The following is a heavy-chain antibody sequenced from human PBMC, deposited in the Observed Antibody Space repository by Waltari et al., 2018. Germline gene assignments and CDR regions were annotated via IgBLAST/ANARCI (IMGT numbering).Heavy chain of an antibody. D-gene: IGHD6-19*01. CDR2: MNPNSGNT. V-gene: IGHV1-8*01. J-gene: IGHJ4*02. CDR1: GYTFTSYD. CDR3: ARGGVKQWLAHFDY. Sequence: QVQLVQSGAEVKKPGASVKVSCKASGYTFTSYDINWVRPATGQGLEWMGWMNPNSGNTVYAQKFQGRVTMTRNTSISTAYMELSSLRSEDTAVYYCARGGVKQWLAHFDYWGQGTLVTVSS.